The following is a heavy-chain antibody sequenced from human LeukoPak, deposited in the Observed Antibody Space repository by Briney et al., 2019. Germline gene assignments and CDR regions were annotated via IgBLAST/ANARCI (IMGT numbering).Heavy chain of an antibody. Sequence: GASVKVSCKASGGTFSSYAISWVRQAPGKGLEWMGGFDPEDGETIYAQKFQGRVTMTEDTSTDTAYMELSSLRSEDTAVYYCATDLIRLGDYYFDYWGQGTLVTVSS. CDR3: ATDLIRLGDYYFDY. D-gene: IGHD2-21*02. V-gene: IGHV1-24*01. CDR1: GGTFSSYA. J-gene: IGHJ4*02. CDR2: FDPEDGET.